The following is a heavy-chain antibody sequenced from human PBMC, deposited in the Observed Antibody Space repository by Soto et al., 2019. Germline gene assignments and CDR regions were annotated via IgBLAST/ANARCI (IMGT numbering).Heavy chain of an antibody. CDR3: ARSGYCSSTSCYGFTDY. CDR1: GFTFSSYG. Sequence: PGGSLRLSCAASGFTFSSYGMHWVRQAPGKGLEWVAVIWYDGSNKYYADSVKGRFTISRDNSKNTLYLQMNSLRAEDTAVYYCARSGYCSSTSCYGFTDYWGQGTLVTVSS. CDR2: IWYDGSNK. J-gene: IGHJ4*02. V-gene: IGHV3-33*01. D-gene: IGHD2-2*01.